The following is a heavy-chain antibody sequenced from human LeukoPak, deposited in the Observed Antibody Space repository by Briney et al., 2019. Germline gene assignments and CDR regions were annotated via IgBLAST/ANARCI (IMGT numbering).Heavy chain of an antibody. CDR1: GFTFSSYS. D-gene: IGHD4-11*01. V-gene: IGHV3-21*04. J-gene: IGHJ4*02. CDR3: AKGKDYSNYVAAFDY. Sequence: GSLRLSCAASGFTFSSYSMNWVRQAPGKGLEWVSSISSSSSYIYYADSVKGRFTISRDNAKNTLYLQMNSLRAEDTAVYYCAKGKDYSNYVAAFDYWGQGTLVTISS. CDR2: ISSSSSYI.